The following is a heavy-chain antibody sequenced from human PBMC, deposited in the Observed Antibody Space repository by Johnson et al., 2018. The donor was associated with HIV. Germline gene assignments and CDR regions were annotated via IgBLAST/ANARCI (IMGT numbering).Heavy chain of an antibody. CDR2: IGTAGDT. CDR3: ARGGRKWEVLGDDAFDI. Sequence: VQLVESGGGLVQPGRSLRLSCAASGFTFSSYDMHWVRQATGKGLEWVSAIGTAGDTYYPGSVKGRFTISRENAKNSLYLQMNSLRAGDTAVYYCARGGRKWEVLGDDAFDIWGQGTMVTVSS. V-gene: IGHV3-13*01. CDR1: GFTFSSYD. D-gene: IGHD1-26*01. J-gene: IGHJ3*02.